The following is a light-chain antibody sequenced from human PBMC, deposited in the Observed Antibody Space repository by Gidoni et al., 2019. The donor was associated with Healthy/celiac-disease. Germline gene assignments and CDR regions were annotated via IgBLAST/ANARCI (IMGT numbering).Light chain of an antibody. J-gene: IGKJ3*01. CDR1: QGISSY. V-gene: IGKV1-9*01. CDR2: AAS. Sequence: DIQLTQSPSFLSASVGDRVTITCRASQGISSYLAWYQQKPGKAPKLLIYAASTLQSGVQSRLSGSGSGKEFTLTISRLQPEDFATYDCQQLNSYPPFTVGPGTKVDIK. CDR3: QQLNSYPPFT.